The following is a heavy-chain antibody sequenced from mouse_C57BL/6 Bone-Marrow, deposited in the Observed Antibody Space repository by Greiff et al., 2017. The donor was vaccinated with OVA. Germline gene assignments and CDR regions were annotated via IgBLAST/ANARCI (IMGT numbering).Heavy chain of an antibody. CDR3: AKERLALFDY. Sequence: VQGVESGAELARPGASVKLSCKASGYTFTSYGISWVKQRTGQGLEWIGEIYPGSGNTYYNEKFKGKATLTADKSSSTAYMELRSLTSEDSAVYFCAKERLALFDYWGQGTTLTVSS. CDR2: IYPGSGNT. J-gene: IGHJ2*01. D-gene: IGHD6-1*01. CDR1: GYTFTSYG. V-gene: IGHV1-81*01.